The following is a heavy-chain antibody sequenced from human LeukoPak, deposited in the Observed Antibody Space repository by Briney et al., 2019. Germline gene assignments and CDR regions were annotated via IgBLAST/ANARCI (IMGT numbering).Heavy chain of an antibody. V-gene: IGHV4-4*07. CDR3: ARTRAYYDSIYNAFDI. CDR1: GGSISSYY. D-gene: IGHD3-22*01. Sequence: SETLSLTCTVSGGSISSYYWSWIRQPAGKGLEWIGRIYTSGSTNYNPSPKSRVTMSVDTSKNQFSLKLSSVTAADTAVYYCARTRAYYDSIYNAFDIWGQGTMVTVSS. J-gene: IGHJ3*02. CDR2: IYTSGST.